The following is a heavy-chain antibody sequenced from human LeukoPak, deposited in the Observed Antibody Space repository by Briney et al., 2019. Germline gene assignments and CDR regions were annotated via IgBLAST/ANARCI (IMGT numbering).Heavy chain of an antibody. CDR2: IWYDGSNK. V-gene: IGHV3-33*06. CDR1: GFTFSSYG. Sequence: GRSLRLYCAASGFTFSSYGMHWVRQAPGKGLEWVAVIWYDGSNKYYADSVKGRFTISRDNSKNTLYLQMNSLRAEDTAVYYCAKEDRLVTNGDYFDYWGQGTLVTVSS. D-gene: IGHD2-8*01. J-gene: IGHJ4*02. CDR3: AKEDRLVTNGDYFDY.